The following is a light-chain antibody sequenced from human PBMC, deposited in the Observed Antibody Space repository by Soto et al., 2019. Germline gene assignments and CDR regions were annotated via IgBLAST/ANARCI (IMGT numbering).Light chain of an antibody. CDR3: QQYNSYST. V-gene: IGKV1-5*03. CDR2: KAS. J-gene: IGKJ1*01. Sequence: DIQMTQSPSTLSASVGDRVTITCRASQSISSWLAWYQQKPGKAPKLLIYKASSLESGVPSRFSGCGSGTEFTLTISSLQHDDFATSYCQQYNSYSTFGQGTKVEIK. CDR1: QSISSW.